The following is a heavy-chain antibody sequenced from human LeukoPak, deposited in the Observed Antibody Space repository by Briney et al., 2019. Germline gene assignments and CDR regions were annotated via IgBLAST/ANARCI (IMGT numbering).Heavy chain of an antibody. CDR2: IKQDGSEK. D-gene: IGHD2-2*02. CDR1: GFTFSSYW. V-gene: IGHV3-7*01. J-gene: IGHJ6*02. Sequence: GGSLRLSCAASGFTFSSYWMSWVRQAPGKGLEWVANIKQDGSEKYDVDSVKGRFTISRDNAKNSLYLQMNSLRAEDTAVYYCARVRSTSCYMMDCYYYYGMDVWGQGTTVTVSS. CDR3: ARVRSTSCYMMDCYYYYGMDV.